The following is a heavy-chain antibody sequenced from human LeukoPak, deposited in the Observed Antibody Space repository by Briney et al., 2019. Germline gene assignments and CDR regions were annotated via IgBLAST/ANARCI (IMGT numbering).Heavy chain of an antibody. J-gene: IGHJ6*02. D-gene: IGHD3-3*01. CDR1: GFTFCDYA. V-gene: IGHV3-49*04. CDR2: IRSKGYGGTT. Sequence: PGRSLRLSCTASGFTFCDYAMSWARQAPGKGLEWVGFIRSKGYGGTTEYAAAVKGRFTIARDDSKSIAYLQMNSLKTEDTAVYYCTRDRDYYDFWSGFHGHFYYGMDVWGQGTTVTVSS. CDR3: TRDRDYYDFWSGFHGHFYYGMDV.